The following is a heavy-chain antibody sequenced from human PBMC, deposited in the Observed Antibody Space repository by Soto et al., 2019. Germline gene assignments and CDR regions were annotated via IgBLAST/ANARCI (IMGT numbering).Heavy chain of an antibody. CDR2: IYYSGST. CDR3: ASHIAARPGGWFDP. V-gene: IGHV4-59*01. Sequence: SETLSLTCTVSGGSISSYYWSWIRQPPGKGLEWIGYIYYSGSTNYNPSLKSRVTISVDTSKNQFSLKLSSVTAADTAVYYGASHIAARPGGWFDPWGQGTLVTVSS. J-gene: IGHJ5*02. CDR1: GGSISSYY. D-gene: IGHD6-6*01.